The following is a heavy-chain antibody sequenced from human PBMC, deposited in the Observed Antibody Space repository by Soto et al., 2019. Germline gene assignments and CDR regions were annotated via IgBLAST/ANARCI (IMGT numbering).Heavy chain of an antibody. CDR3: ARGGSPYSRGGYPPTHNAEAFQY. D-gene: IGHD6-19*01. Sequence: GASVKVSCKASGYTFTSYYMHWVRQAPGQGLEWMGIINPSGGSTSYAQKFQGRVTMTRDTSTSTVYMELSSLRSEDTAVYYCARGGSPYSRGGYPPTHNAEAFQYWGQGTMVTGSS. CDR1: GYTFTSYY. J-gene: IGHJ1*01. V-gene: IGHV1-46*01. CDR2: INPSGGST.